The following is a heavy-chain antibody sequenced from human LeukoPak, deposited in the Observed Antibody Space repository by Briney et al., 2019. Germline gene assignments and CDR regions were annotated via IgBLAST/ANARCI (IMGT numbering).Heavy chain of an antibody. CDR3: ARTEVMDSSGYYYGSFDY. Sequence: SQTLSLTCTVSGGSISSGDYYWSWIRQPPGKGLEWIGYIYYSGSNYYNPSLKSRVTISVDTSKNQFSLKLSSVTAADTAVYYCARTEVMDSSGYYYGSFDYWGQGTLVTVSS. V-gene: IGHV4-30-4*08. D-gene: IGHD3-22*01. J-gene: IGHJ4*02. CDR2: IYYSGSN. CDR1: GGSISSGDYY.